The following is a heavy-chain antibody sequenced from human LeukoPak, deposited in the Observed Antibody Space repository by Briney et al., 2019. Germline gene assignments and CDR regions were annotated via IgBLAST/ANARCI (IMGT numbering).Heavy chain of an antibody. CDR2: IIPIFGTA. J-gene: IGHJ1*01. Sequence: SVKVSCKASGGTFSSYAISWVRQAPGQGLEWMGGIIPIFGTANCAQKFQGRVTITADESTSTAYMELSSLRSEDTAVYYCARHSSSWYREYFQHWGQGTLVTVSS. CDR3: ARHSSSWYREYFQH. D-gene: IGHD6-13*01. V-gene: IGHV1-69*13. CDR1: GGTFSSYA.